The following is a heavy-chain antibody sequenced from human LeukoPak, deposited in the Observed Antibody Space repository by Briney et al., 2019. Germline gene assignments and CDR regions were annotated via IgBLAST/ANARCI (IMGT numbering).Heavy chain of an antibody. D-gene: IGHD2-21*01. CDR1: GFTFSSYA. V-gene: IGHV3-30-3*01. CDR2: ISYDGSNK. J-gene: IGHJ6*03. CDR3: ARVAGPYYYYMDV. Sequence: PGGSLRLSCAASGFTFSSYALHWVRQAPGKGLEWVAVISYDGSNKYYADVVKGRFTISRDNSKNTLYLQMNSLRAEDTAVYYCARVAGPYYYYMDVWGKGTTVTVSS.